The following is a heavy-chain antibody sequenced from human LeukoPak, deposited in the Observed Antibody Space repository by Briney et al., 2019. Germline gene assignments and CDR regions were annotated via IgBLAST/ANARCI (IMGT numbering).Heavy chain of an antibody. CDR3: TRVSTTDDY. D-gene: IGHD2/OR15-2a*01. J-gene: IGHJ4*02. CDR2: INSDRRSA. CDR1: GFAFSRYW. Sequence: GGSLRLSCAASGFAFSRYWMHWVRQAPGKGLVWVSRINSDRRSAVYADSVKGRFTISRDNAKNTLYLQMDSLRAEDTAVYYCTRVSTTDDYWGQGTLVTVSS. V-gene: IGHV3-74*01.